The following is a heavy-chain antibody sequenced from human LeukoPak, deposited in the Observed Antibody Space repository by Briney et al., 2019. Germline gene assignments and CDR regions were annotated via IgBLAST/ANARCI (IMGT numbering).Heavy chain of an antibody. CDR1: GFTFSSYW. J-gene: IGHJ4*02. CDR3: ARDREAVAGTFDY. CDR2: ISYDGSNK. D-gene: IGHD6-19*01. Sequence: QPGGSLRLSCAASGFTFSSYWMHWVRQAPGKGLEWVAVISYDGSNKYYADSVKGRFTISRDNSKNTLYLQMNSLRAEDTAVYYCARDREAVAGTFDYWGQGTLVTVSS. V-gene: IGHV3-30*03.